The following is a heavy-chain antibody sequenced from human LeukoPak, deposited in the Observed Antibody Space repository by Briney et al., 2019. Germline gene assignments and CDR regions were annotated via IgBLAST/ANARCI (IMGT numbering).Heavy chain of an antibody. CDR1: GGSISSHY. CDR2: IYYSGST. J-gene: IGHJ6*03. CDR3: ARAPVYDFWSGYYTGSYYYYMDV. V-gene: IGHV4-59*11. D-gene: IGHD3-3*01. Sequence: SETLSLTCTVSGGSISSHYWSWIRQPPGKGLEWIGYIYYSGSTNYNPSLKSRVTISVDTSKNQFSLKLSSVTAADTAVYYCARAPVYDFWSGYYTGSYYYYMDVWGKGTTVTVSS.